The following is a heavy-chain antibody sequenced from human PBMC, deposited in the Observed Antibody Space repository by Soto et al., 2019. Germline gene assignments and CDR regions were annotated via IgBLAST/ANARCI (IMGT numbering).Heavy chain of an antibody. V-gene: IGHV1-24*01. CDR3: ATLVSPGTTRYYYYGMDV. CDR2: FDPEDGET. J-gene: IGHJ6*02. CDR1: GYTLTELS. Sequence: GASVKVSCKVSGYTLTELSMHWVRQAPGKGLEWMGGFDPEDGETIYTQKFQGRVTMTEDTSTDTAYMELRSLRSEDTAVYYCATLVSPGTTRYYYYGMDVWGQGTTVTVSS. D-gene: IGHD1-1*01.